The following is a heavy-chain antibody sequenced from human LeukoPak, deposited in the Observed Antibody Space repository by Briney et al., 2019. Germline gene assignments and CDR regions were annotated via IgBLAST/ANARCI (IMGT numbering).Heavy chain of an antibody. CDR2: INPNSGGT. V-gene: IGHV1-2*02. CDR3: ARELGYFNTYYDILTGYRNAFDI. D-gene: IGHD3-9*01. J-gene: IGHJ3*02. CDR1: GYTFTGYY. Sequence: ASVKVSCKASGYTFTGYYMHWVRQAPGQGLEWMGWINPNSGGTNYAQKFQGRVTMTRDTSISTAYMELSRLRSDDTAVYYCARELGYFNTYYDILTGYRNAFDIWGQGTMVTVSS.